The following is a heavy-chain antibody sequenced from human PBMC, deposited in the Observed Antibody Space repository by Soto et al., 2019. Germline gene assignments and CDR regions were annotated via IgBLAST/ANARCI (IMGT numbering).Heavy chain of an antibody. CDR3: AREADTAVAPRGLFDY. CDR2: IIPILGIA. D-gene: IGHD5-18*01. Sequence: ASVKVSCKASGGTFSIYTISWVRQAPGQGLEWMGRIIPILGIANYAQKFQGRVTITADKSTSTAYMELSSLRSEDTAVYYCAREADTAVAPRGLFDYWGQGTLVTVSS. CDR1: GGTFSIYT. V-gene: IGHV1-69*04. J-gene: IGHJ4*02.